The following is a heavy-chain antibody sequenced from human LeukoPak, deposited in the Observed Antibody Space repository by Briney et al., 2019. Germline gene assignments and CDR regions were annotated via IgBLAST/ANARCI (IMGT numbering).Heavy chain of an antibody. J-gene: IGHJ6*04. D-gene: IGHD5-24*01. CDR1: GGSISSGSYY. CDR2: IYTSGST. V-gene: IGHV4-61*02. Sequence: SETLSLTCTVSGGSISSGSYYWSWLRPPVGKGRVWIGRIYTSGSTNYNPTLKSRVTISVDTSKNQFSLKLSSVTAADTAVYYCARLVGWPPNMDVWGKGTTVTVSS. CDR3: ARLVGWPPNMDV.